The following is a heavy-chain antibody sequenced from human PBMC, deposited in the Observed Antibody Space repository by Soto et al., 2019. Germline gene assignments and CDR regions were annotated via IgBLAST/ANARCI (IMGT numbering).Heavy chain of an antibody. J-gene: IGHJ6*02. CDR2: INPSGGST. CDR1: GYSFTNYY. D-gene: IGHD6-6*01. V-gene: IGHV1-46*01. CDR3: ARVGYSSSSGSSGMDV. Sequence: QVQLVQSGAEVKKPGASVKVSCKASGYSFTNYYIHWVRQAPGQGLEWMGIINPSGGSTSYAQKSQGRVTMTRDTCTSTVYMELSSLRSEDTAVYYCARVGYSSSSGSSGMDVWGQGTTVTVSS.